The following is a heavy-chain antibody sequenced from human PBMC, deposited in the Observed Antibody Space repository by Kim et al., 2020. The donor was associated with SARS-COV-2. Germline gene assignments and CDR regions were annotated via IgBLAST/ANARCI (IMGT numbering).Heavy chain of an antibody. V-gene: IGHV4-38-2*01. CDR3: TSKYYYDTSGFSYADW. CDR2: IHHSGST. D-gene: IGHD3-22*01. Sequence: SETLSLTCAVSGYSISSGYYWGWIRQPPGKGLEWIGSIHHSGSTYYNPSLKSRVVISKDTSKNQFSLRLNSVTAAVTAVYYCTSKYYYDTSGFSYADWWGQGTLGTVSS. J-gene: IGHJ1*01. CDR1: GYSISSGYY.